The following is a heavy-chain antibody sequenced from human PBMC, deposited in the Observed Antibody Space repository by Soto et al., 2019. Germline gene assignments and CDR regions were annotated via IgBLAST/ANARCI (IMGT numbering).Heavy chain of an antibody. Sequence: EVQLVETGGGLIQPGGSLRLSCAASGFTVSSNYMSWVRQAPGKGLEWVSVIYSGGSTYYADSVKGRFTISRDNSKNTLFLQMNSLRAEDTAVYYCASATPLCSRTSCYDGLGFDSWGQGTLVTVSS. CDR1: GFTVSSNY. D-gene: IGHD2-2*01. CDR2: IYSGGST. J-gene: IGHJ4*02. CDR3: ASATPLCSRTSCYDGLGFDS. V-gene: IGHV3-53*02.